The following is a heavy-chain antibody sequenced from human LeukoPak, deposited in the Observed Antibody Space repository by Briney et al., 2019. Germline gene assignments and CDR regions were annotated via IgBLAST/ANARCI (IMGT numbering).Heavy chain of an antibody. CDR1: GGSISSGN. CDR2: IRGSGTNT. Sequence: GTLSLTCAVSGGSISSGNWWYWVRQPPGKGLEWVSSIRGSGTNTYYADSVKGRFTISRDNSKNTLYLQMNSLRAEDTAVYYCAKVPMLRGFIFSEYYNYYMDVWGKGTTVTISS. J-gene: IGHJ6*03. D-gene: IGHD3-10*01. CDR3: AKVPMLRGFIFSEYYNYYMDV. V-gene: IGHV3-23*01.